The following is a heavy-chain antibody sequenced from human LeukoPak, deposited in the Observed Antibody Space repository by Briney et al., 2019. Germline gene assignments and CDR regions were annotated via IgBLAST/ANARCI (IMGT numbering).Heavy chain of an antibody. CDR2: LSGSGANT. V-gene: IGHV3-23*01. Sequence: GGSLRLSCAASGFALTTNAVSWVRQAPGKGLEWVSTLSGSGANTYYADSVKGRFTISRDNSQNTLYLQMNSLRVEDTAVYYCAKTWSSIWSYFDYWGQGTLVTVSS. D-gene: IGHD6-13*01. CDR3: AKTWSSIWSYFDY. J-gene: IGHJ4*02. CDR1: GFALTTNA.